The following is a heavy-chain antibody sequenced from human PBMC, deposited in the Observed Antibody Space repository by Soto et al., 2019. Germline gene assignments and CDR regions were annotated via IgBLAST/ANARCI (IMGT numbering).Heavy chain of an antibody. J-gene: IGHJ6*02. Sequence: GESLKISCAASGFTVSSNYMSWVRQAPGKGLEWVSVIYSGGSTYYADSVKGRFTISRDISKNTLYLQMNSLRAEDTAVYYCARDRSVVVVAATLNYYYYYGMDVWGQGTTVTVSS. D-gene: IGHD2-15*01. CDR1: GFTVSSNY. CDR3: ARDRSVVVVAATLNYYYYYGMDV. V-gene: IGHV3-66*01. CDR2: IYSGGST.